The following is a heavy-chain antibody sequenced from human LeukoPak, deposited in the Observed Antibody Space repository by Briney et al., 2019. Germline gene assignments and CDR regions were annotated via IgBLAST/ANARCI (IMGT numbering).Heavy chain of an antibody. V-gene: IGHV3-23*01. CDR2: ISGSGGST. Sequence: GGSLRLPCAASGFTFSSYAMSWVRQAPGKGLEWVSAISGSGGSTYYADSVKGRFTISRDNSKNTLYLQMNSLRAEDTAVYYCAKVQGRGYSYGSTINYYFDYWGQGTLVTVSS. CDR1: GFTFSSYA. D-gene: IGHD5-18*01. J-gene: IGHJ4*02. CDR3: AKVQGRGYSYGSTINYYFDY.